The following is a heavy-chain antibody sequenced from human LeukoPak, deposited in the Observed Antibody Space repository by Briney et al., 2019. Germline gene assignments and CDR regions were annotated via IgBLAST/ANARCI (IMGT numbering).Heavy chain of an antibody. D-gene: IGHD3-22*01. J-gene: IGHJ4*02. CDR1: GFTFSSDA. V-gene: IGHV3-23*01. CDR2: ISGSGGST. CDR3: ARGAYYYDSSGYYYFFDY. Sequence: GGSLRLSCAASGFTFSSDAMSWVRQAPGKGLEWVSAISGSGGSTYYADSVKGRFTISRDNSKNTLYLQMNSLRAEDTAVYYCARGAYYYDSSGYYYFFDYWGQGTLVTVSS.